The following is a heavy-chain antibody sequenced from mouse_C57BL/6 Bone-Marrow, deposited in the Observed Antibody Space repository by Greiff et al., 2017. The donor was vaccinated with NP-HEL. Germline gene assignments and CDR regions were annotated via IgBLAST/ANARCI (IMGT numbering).Heavy chain of an antibody. Sequence: EVQLQQSGAELVRPGASVKLSCTVSGFNIKDDYMHWVKQRPEQGLEWIGWIDPENGDTEYAPKFQGKATITADTSSNTAYLQLSSLTSEDTAVYYCTTGGSSPYAMDYWRQGTSVTVSS. V-gene: IGHV14-4*01. CDR2: IDPENGDT. CDR1: GFNIKDDY. CDR3: TTGGSSPYAMDY. J-gene: IGHJ4*01. D-gene: IGHD1-1*01.